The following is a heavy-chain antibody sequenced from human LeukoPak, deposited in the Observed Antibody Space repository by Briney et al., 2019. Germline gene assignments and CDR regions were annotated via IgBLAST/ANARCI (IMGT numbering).Heavy chain of an antibody. D-gene: IGHD3-22*01. CDR3: ASHPTWGSSGYLDY. CDR2: IKTDGSIT. Sequence: GGSLRLSCAASGFSFSVYWMHWVRQAPGKGPVWVSRIKTDGSITDYADFVKGRFTISRDNAKNTLYLQMNSLRAEDTAVYYCASHPTWGSSGYLDYWGQGTLVTVSS. CDR1: GFSFSVYW. V-gene: IGHV3-74*01. J-gene: IGHJ4*02.